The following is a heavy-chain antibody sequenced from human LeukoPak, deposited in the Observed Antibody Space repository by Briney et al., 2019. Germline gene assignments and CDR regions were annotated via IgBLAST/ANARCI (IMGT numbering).Heavy chain of an antibody. CDR2: MKQDGSEK. D-gene: IGHD3-22*01. CDR3: AKTDSSDYSYYFDY. Sequence: GGSLRLSCAASGFTFSSYWMTWVRQAPGKGLEWVANMKQDGSEKYYVDSVKGRFAISRDNAKNSLSLQMNSLRAEDTAVYYCAKTDSSDYSYYFDYWGQGTLVTVSS. V-gene: IGHV3-7*03. J-gene: IGHJ4*02. CDR1: GFTFSSYW.